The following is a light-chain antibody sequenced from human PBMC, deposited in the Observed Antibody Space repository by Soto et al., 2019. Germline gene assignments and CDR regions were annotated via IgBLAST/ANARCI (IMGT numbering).Light chain of an antibody. CDR2: GAS. V-gene: IGKV3D-20*02. J-gene: IGKJ1*01. Sequence: EIVMTQSPATLSVSPGESATPSCRASQSISSSKLAWYQQNPGQAPRLLMYGASNRATGIPARFSGSGSGTDFTLTISSLEPEDFAVYYCQQRSNWPPTFGQGTKVDIK. CDR3: QQRSNWPPT. CDR1: QSISSSK.